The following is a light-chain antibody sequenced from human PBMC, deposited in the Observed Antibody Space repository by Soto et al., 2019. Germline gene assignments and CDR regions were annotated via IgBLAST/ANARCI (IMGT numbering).Light chain of an antibody. Sequence: VVTQYPSTLSVSPGERVTLSCRASQSVSSNLAWYQQKPGQAPRLLIYGASTRATGIPARFSGSGSGTEFTLTISSLQSEDFAVYFCQQYNNWLWTFGQGTKVDI. CDR2: GAS. J-gene: IGKJ1*01. CDR1: QSVSSN. CDR3: QQYNNWLWT. V-gene: IGKV3-15*01.